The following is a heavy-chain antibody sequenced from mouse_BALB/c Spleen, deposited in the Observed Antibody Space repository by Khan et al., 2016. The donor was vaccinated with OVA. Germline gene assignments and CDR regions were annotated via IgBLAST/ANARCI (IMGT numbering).Heavy chain of an antibody. V-gene: IGHV5-6*01. J-gene: IGHJ3*01. D-gene: IGHD1-1*01. Sequence: EVELVESGGDLVKPGGSLKLSCAASGFTFSSYSMSWVRLTPDKRLEWVASISSGGDYTYYPDSVKGRFTISRDNAKNTLYLQMSDLKSEDTAMYYCADHLAGSLAYWGQGTLVTVSA. CDR2: ISSGGDYT. CDR3: ADHLAGSLAY. CDR1: GFTFSSYS.